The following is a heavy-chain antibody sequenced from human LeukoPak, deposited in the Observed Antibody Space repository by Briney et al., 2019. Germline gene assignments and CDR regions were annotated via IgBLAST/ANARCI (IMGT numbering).Heavy chain of an antibody. J-gene: IGHJ4*02. CDR1: GGSISSSSYY. D-gene: IGHD4-11*01. CDR2: IYYSGST. CDR3: ARTRDYSNYGFDY. V-gene: IGHV4-39*07. Sequence: SETLSLTCTVSGGSISSSSYYWGWIRQPPGKGLEWIGSIYYSGSTYYNPSLKSRVTISVDTSKNQFSLKLSSVTAADTAAYYCARTRDYSNYGFDYWGQGTLVTVSS.